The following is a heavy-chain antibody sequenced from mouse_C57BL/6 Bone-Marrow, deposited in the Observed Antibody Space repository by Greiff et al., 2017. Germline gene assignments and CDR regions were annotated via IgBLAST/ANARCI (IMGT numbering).Heavy chain of an antibody. CDR2: IDPENGDT. J-gene: IGHJ3*01. Sequence: VKLQESGAELVRPGASVKLSCTASGFNIKDDYMHWVKQRPEQGLEWIGWIDPENGDTEYASKFQGKATITADTSSNTAYLQLSSLTSEDTAVYYCTTLKLAWFAYWGQGTLVTVSA. V-gene: IGHV14-4*01. CDR3: TTLKLAWFAY. CDR1: GFNIKDDY.